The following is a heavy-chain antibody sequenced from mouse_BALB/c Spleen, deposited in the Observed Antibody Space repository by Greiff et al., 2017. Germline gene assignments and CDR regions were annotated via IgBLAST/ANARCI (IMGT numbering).Heavy chain of an antibody. D-gene: IGHD1-1*01. CDR1: GDSITSGY. V-gene: IGHV3-8*02. CDR2: ISYSGST. J-gene: IGHJ2*01. Sequence: VQLQQSGPSLVKPSQTLSLTCSVTGDSITSGYWNWIRKFPGNKLEYMGYISYSGSTYYNPSLKSRISITRDTSKNQYYLQLNSVTTEDTATYYCARYHYYGSSSFDYWGQGTTLTVSS. CDR3: ARYHYYGSSSFDY.